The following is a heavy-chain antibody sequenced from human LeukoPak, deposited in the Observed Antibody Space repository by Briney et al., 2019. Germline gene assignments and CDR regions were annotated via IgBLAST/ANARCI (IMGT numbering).Heavy chain of an antibody. D-gene: IGHD3-16*01. V-gene: IGHV4-59*01. CDR2: IYYSGST. CDR3: ARDQGQAGGAFDI. CDR1: GGSISSNY. Sequence: SETLSLTCTVSGGSISSNYWSWIRQPPGKGLEWIGYIYYSGSTNYSPSLKSRVTISVDMSRNQFSLKLSSVTAADTAVYYCARDQGQAGGAFDIWGQGTMVTVSS. J-gene: IGHJ3*02.